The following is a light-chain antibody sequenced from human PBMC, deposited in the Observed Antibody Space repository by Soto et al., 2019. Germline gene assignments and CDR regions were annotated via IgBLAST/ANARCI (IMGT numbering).Light chain of an antibody. CDR3: QSYDSALSRWG. V-gene: IGLV1-40*01. Sequence: QSALTQPPSVSGAPGQRVTISCTGSSSNMGAGSDVHWYQQLPGTAPKLLIYGNSNRPSGVPDRFSGSKSGTPAPLAITGLQAGDEAGYYCQSYDSALSRWGFGGGTKRTV. CDR2: GNS. CDR1: SSNMGAGSD. J-gene: IGLJ3*02.